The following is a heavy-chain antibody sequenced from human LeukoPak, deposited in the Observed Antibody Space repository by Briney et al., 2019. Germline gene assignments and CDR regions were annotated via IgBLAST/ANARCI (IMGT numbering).Heavy chain of an antibody. CDR1: GGTFSSYA. V-gene: IGHV1-69*01. CDR2: IIPIFGTA. CDR3: ASAPSVLRFLEWLPPSDYYYMDV. D-gene: IGHD3-3*01. Sequence: ASVKVSCKASGGTFSSYAISWVRQAPGQGLEWMGGIIPIFGTANYAQKFQGRVTITADESTSTAYMELSSLRSEDTAVYYCASAPSVLRFLEWLPPSDYYYMDVWGKGTTVTVFS. J-gene: IGHJ6*03.